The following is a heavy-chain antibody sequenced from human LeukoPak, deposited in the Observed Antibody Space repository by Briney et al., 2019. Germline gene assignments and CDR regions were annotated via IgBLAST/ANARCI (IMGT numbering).Heavy chain of an antibody. CDR1: GVTFSSYA. CDR3: ARESGSGWYGDLAEYFQH. Sequence: ASVKVSCEASGVTFSSYAISWVRQAPGQGLEWGGRIIPIVGIANYAQKFQGRVTFTADKSTSKDYMELSSLRSEGPGVYYCARESGSGWYGDLAEYFQHWGQGTLVPVSS. D-gene: IGHD6-19*01. CDR2: IIPIVGIA. J-gene: IGHJ1*01. V-gene: IGHV1-69*04.